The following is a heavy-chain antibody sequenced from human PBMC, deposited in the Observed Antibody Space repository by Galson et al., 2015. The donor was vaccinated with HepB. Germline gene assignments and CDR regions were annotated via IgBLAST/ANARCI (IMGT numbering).Heavy chain of an antibody. CDR1: GVSVTTTKW. CDR2: IYFTGST. Sequence: SETLSLTCAVSGVSVTTTKWWTWVRQAPGKGLEWIGEIYFTGSTNLNPSLTSRVILSVDKSRNEFSLRLTSVTAADTAIYYCAKSAGTLSYFYGMDVWGQGTTVTVSS. J-gene: IGHJ6*02. V-gene: IGHV4-4*02. D-gene: IGHD3-10*01. CDR3: AKSAGTLSYFYGMDV.